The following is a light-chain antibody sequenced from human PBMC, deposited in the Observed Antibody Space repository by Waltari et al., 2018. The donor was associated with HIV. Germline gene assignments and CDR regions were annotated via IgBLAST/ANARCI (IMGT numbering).Light chain of an antibody. J-gene: IGLJ2*01. CDR1: GAEIGAYNY. CDR3: SSYTTFNTVI. V-gene: IGLV2-14*03. Sequence: QSALTQPASVSGSPGQSITISCAGTGAEIGAYNYVAWYQKLPDSVPKLIIYDVTSRPSGISDRFSASKSGNAASLTISGLQAEDEGDYYCSSYTTFNTVIFGGGTKLIVL. CDR2: DVT.